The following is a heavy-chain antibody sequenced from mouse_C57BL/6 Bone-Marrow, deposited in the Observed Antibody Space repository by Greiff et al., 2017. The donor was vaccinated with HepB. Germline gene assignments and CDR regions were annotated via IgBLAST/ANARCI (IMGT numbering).Heavy chain of an antibody. CDR1: GYAFSSYW. J-gene: IGHJ3*01. D-gene: IGHD2-4*01. CDR2: IYPGDGDT. Sequence: QVQLQQSGAELVKPGASVKISCKASGYAFSSYWMNWVKQRPGKGLEWIGQIYPGDGDTNYNGKFKGKATLTADKSSSTAYMQLSSLTSEDSAVYFGARVGDDYDGGFAYWGQGTLVTVSA. V-gene: IGHV1-80*01. CDR3: ARVGDDYDGGFAY.